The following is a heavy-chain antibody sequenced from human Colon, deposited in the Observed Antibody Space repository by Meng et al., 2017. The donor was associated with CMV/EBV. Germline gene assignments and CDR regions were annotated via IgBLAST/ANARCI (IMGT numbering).Heavy chain of an antibody. CDR3: TKGHVAAVTAGDY. Sequence: GESLKISCAASGFAFSAFRLSWVRQAPGKGLEWVSRITESGGTNYADSVRGRFVISRDISNQMVWLQMSDSRPEDTAVYYCTKGHVAAVTAGDYWGQGTLVTVSS. V-gene: IGHV3-23*01. D-gene: IGHD6-19*01. CDR1: GFAFSAFR. J-gene: IGHJ4*02. CDR2: ITESGGT.